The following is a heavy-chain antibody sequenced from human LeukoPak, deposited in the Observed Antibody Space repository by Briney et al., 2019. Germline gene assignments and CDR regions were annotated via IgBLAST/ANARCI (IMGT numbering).Heavy chain of an antibody. J-gene: IGHJ6*03. CDR2: IYYSGSS. CDR1: GGSISSVH. Sequence: PSESLSLTCTACGGSISSVHLSCIREPPQKEPEWSGYIYYSGSSNYNPSLKRRVTISVDTSKNQFSLKLSSVTAADTAVYYCARVEYSSSWYPNYYYYYYMDVWGKGTTVTVSS. CDR3: ARVEYSSSWYPNYYYYYYMDV. D-gene: IGHD6-13*01. V-gene: IGHV4-59*01.